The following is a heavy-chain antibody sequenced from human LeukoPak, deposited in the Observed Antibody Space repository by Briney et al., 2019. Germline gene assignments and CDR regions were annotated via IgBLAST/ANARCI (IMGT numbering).Heavy chain of an antibody. CDR3: AKDFIAISEWEPLGY. V-gene: IGHV3-74*03. J-gene: IGHJ4*02. CDR1: GFTFSDYW. CDR2: INGHGNII. D-gene: IGHD1-26*01. Sequence: PGGSLRLSCTASGFTFSDYWMSWVRQVPGKGLMWVSRINGHGNIITYEQSVKGRFTISRDNSKNTLYLQMNSLRAEDTAVYYCAKDFIAISEWEPLGYWGQGTLVTVSS.